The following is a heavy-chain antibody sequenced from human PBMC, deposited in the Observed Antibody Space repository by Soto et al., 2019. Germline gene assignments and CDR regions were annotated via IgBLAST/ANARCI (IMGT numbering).Heavy chain of an antibody. Sequence: PGGSMRLSCAAAGFPFSSYWRHWVRPAQGKGLVWVSAISGSGGSTYYADSVKGRFTISRDNSKNTLYLQMNSLRAEDTAVYYCAKDDGDYYYYYYMDVWGKGTTVTVSS. V-gene: IGHV3-23*01. CDR2: ISGSGGST. D-gene: IGHD4-17*01. CDR1: GFPFSSYW. J-gene: IGHJ6*03. CDR3: AKDDGDYYYYYYMDV.